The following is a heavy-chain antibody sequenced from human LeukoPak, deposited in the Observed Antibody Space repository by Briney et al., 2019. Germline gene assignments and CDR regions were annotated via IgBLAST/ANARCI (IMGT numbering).Heavy chain of an antibody. D-gene: IGHD6-13*01. Sequence: GASVKVSCKASGYTFTGYYMHWVRQAPGQGLEWMGWINPNSGGTNYAQKFQGRVTMTRDTSISTAYMELSRLRSDDTAVYYCARCYGSSWYLGWYFDLWGRGTLVTVSS. V-gene: IGHV1-2*02. CDR2: INPNSGGT. J-gene: IGHJ2*01. CDR1: GYTFTGYY. CDR3: ARCYGSSWYLGWYFDL.